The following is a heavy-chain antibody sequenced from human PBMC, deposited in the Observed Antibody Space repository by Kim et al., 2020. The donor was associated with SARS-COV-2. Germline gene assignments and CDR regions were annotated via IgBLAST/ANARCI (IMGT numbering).Heavy chain of an antibody. CDR1: GYTFTSYA. CDR2: INAGNGNT. J-gene: IGHJ4*02. D-gene: IGHD6-19*01. V-gene: IGHV1-3*01. Sequence: ASVKVSCKASGYTFTSYAMHWVRQAPGQRLEWMGWINAGNGNTKYSQKFQGRVTITRDTSASTAYMELSSLRSEDTAVYYCARSLTGLGWSIAVAYWGQGTLVTVSS. CDR3: ARSLTGLGWSIAVAY.